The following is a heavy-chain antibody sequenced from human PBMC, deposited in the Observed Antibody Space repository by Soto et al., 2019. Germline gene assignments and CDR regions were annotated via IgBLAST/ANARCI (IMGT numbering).Heavy chain of an antibody. Sequence: ASVMVLCKASGDTFTANYIHWVRQAPGQGCEWMGWINPKSGGTKCPQKFEGRVTMTRDTSLSTVYMTLTRLTSDVTAVYYCARDLAKGGRSAGFVYWVQGSLVT. D-gene: IGHD1-26*01. CDR1: GDTFTANY. V-gene: IGHV1-2*02. CDR2: INPKSGGT. CDR3: ARDLAKGGRSAGFVY. J-gene: IGHJ4*02.